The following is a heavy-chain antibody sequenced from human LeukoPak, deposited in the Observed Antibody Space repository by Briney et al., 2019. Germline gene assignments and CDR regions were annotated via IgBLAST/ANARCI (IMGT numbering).Heavy chain of an antibody. Sequence: SETLSLTCTVSGYSISSGYYWGWIRQPPGKGLEWIGSIYHSGSTYYNPSLKSRVTISVDTSKNQFSLKLSSVTAADTAVYYCASPLSYCGGDCPPLPTQYWGQGTLVTVSS. D-gene: IGHD2-21*02. CDR3: ASPLSYCGGDCPPLPTQY. V-gene: IGHV4-38-2*02. CDR2: IYHSGST. CDR1: GYSISSGYY. J-gene: IGHJ4*02.